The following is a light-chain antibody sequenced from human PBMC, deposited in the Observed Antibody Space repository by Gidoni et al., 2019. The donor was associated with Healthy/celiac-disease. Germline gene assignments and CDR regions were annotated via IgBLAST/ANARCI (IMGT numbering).Light chain of an antibody. CDR2: YDS. CDR1: NIGSKS. V-gene: IGLV3-21*04. Sequence: SYVLTQPPSLSVAPGKTARLTCGGNNIGSKSVNWYQQKPGQAPVLVIYYDSDRPSGIPERFSGSNSGNTATRTISRVEAGDEADYYCQVWDSSSDHVVFGGGTKLTVL. CDR3: QVWDSSSDHVV. J-gene: IGLJ2*01.